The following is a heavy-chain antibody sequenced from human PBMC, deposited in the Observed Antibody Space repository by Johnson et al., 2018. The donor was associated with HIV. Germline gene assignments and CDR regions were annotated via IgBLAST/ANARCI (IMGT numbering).Heavy chain of an antibody. J-gene: IGHJ3*02. CDR2: IYSGGST. Sequence: VQLVESGGGLVQPGGSLRLSCAASGFTVSSNYMSWVRQAPGKGLEWVAVIYSGGSTYYADSVKGRFTISRDNSNNTLYLQMDSLRPEDTAVYYCAREIQYFTAFDIWGQGTMVTVSS. CDR3: AREIQYFTAFDI. CDR1: GFTVSSNY. V-gene: IGHV3-66*01. D-gene: IGHD3-9*01.